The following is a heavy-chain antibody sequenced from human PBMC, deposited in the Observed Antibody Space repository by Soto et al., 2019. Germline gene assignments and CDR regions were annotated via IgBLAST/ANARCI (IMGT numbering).Heavy chain of an antibody. J-gene: IGHJ4*02. D-gene: IGHD3-10*01. CDR1: GFTFSDYY. CDR2: ISSSGSTI. V-gene: IGHV3-11*01. Sequence: PGGSLRLSCAASGFTFSDYYMSWIRQAPGKGLEWVSYISSSGSTIYYADSVKGRFTISRDNAKNSLYLQMNSLRAEDTAVYYCAIQAGSGSGRRTFDYWGQGTLVTVSS. CDR3: AIQAGSGSGRRTFDY.